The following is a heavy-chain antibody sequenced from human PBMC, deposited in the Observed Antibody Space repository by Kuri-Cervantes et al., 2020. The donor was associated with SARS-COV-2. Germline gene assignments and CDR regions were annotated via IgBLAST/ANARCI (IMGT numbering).Heavy chain of an antibody. CDR3: ARAAAVTTYYYYYMGV. CDR2: INPNSGGT. CDR1: GGTFSSYA. V-gene: IGHV1-2*02. J-gene: IGHJ6*03. Sequence: GESLKISCKASGGTFSSYAISWVRQAPGQGLEWMGWINPNSGGTNYAQKFQGRVTMTRDTSISTAYMELSRLRSDDTAVYYCARAAAVTTYYYYYMGVWGKGTTVTVSS. D-gene: IGHD4-11*01.